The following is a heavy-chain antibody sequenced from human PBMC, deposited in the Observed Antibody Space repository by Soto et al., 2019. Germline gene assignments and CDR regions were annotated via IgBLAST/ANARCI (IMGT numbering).Heavy chain of an antibody. Sequence: QVQLQESGPGLVKPSGTLSLACAVSGGSISSSNWWSWVRQPPGKGLEWIGEIYHSGSTNYNPSLKSRVTISVDKSKNQFSLKLSSVTAADTAVYYCARVGGYCSGGSCERADYWGQGTLVTVSS. D-gene: IGHD2-15*01. CDR1: GGSISSSNW. J-gene: IGHJ4*02. CDR3: ARVGGYCSGGSCERADY. V-gene: IGHV4-4*02. CDR2: IYHSGST.